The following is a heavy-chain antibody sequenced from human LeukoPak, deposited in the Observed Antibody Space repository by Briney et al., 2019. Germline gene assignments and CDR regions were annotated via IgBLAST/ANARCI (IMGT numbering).Heavy chain of an antibody. V-gene: IGHV3-11*04. D-gene: IGHD6-25*01. CDR3: ARDAIAAAFYYCYYMDV. CDR2: ISSSGSTI. J-gene: IGHJ6*03. CDR1: GFTFSDYY. Sequence: PGGSLRLSCAASGFTFSDYYMSWIRQAPGKGLEWVSYISSSGSTIYYADSVKGRFTISRDNAKNSLYLQMNSLRAEDTAVYYCARDAIAAAFYYCYYMDVWGKGTTVTVSS.